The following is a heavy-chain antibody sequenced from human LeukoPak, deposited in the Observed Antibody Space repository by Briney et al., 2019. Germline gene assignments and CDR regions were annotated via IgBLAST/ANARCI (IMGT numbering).Heavy chain of an antibody. Sequence: ASVKVSCKASGYTFASYGISWVRQAPGQGLEWMGWISAYNGNTNYAQKLQGRVTMTTDTSTSTACMELRSLRSDDTAVYYCARGVVGAPLGYYYYMDVWGKGTTVTVSS. CDR2: ISAYNGNT. V-gene: IGHV1-18*01. D-gene: IGHD1-26*01. J-gene: IGHJ6*03. CDR1: GYTFASYG. CDR3: ARGVVGAPLGYYYYMDV.